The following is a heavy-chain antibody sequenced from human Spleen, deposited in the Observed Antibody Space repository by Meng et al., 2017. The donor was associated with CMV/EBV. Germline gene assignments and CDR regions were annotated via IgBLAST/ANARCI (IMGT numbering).Heavy chain of an antibody. V-gene: IGHV1-2*02. J-gene: IGHJ4*02. CDR3: ARSSGRIAAAVDY. Sequence: QVPLVQSGAEVKKPGASVKVSCKASGHTFADYYINWVRQAPGQGLEWMGWINPNSGGTNYAQKFQGRVTMTRDTSISTAYMELSRLRSDDTAVYYCARSSGRIAAAVDYWGQGTLVTVSS. D-gene: IGHD6-13*01. CDR2: INPNSGGT. CDR1: GHTFADYY.